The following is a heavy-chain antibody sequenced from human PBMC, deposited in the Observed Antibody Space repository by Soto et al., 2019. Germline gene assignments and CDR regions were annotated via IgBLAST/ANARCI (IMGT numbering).Heavy chain of an antibody. D-gene: IGHD4-17*01. CDR3: ARRYGYAFDI. J-gene: IGHJ3*02. Sequence: SETLSLTCTVSGDSISSYYWSWIRQPPGKGLEWIGYIYYSGSTNYNPSLKSRVTISVDTSKNQFSLKLSFVTAADTAVYYCARRYGYAFDIWGQGTMVTVSS. CDR2: IYYSGST. V-gene: IGHV4-59*01. CDR1: GDSISSYY.